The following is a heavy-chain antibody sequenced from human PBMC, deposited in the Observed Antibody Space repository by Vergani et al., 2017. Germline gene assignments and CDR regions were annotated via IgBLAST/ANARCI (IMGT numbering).Heavy chain of an antibody. Sequence: QVQLQQWGAGLLKPSETLSLTCAVYGGSFSGYYWSWIRQPPGKGLEWIGEINHSGSTNYNPSLKSRVTISVDTSKNQFSLKLSSVTAADTAVYYCARGGYCSGGSCYTHNDYWGQGTLVTVSS. D-gene: IGHD2-15*01. J-gene: IGHJ4*02. CDR3: ARGGYCSGGSCYTHNDY. V-gene: IGHV4-34*01. CDR1: GGSFSGYY. CDR2: INHSGST.